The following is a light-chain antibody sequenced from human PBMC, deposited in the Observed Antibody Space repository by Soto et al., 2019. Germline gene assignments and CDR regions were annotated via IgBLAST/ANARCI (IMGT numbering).Light chain of an antibody. CDR3: QQYGTYSPWT. J-gene: IGKJ1*01. CDR1: QSISNW. V-gene: IGKV1-5*01. CDR2: DVS. Sequence: DIQMTQSPSTLSASVGDRVTITCRASQSISNWLAWYQQKPGKAPNLLIYDVSNLETGVPSRFSGSGSGTEFTLTISSLQPDDFATYYCQQYGTYSPWTFGQGTKVEIK.